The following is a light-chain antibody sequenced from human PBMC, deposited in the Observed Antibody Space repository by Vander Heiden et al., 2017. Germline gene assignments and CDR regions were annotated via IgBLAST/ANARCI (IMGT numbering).Light chain of an antibody. Sequence: DIVMTQSPLSLSVTPGEPASISCSSTQTLFHSAGNNFFDWYQQKPGQSPRLLIYWGSNRASGVPDRFSGSESGTDFTLKISRVEAEDAGVYYCMQALQTPYTFGQGTKLEIK. V-gene: IGKV2-28*01. CDR3: MQALQTPYT. J-gene: IGKJ2*01. CDR1: QTLFHSAGNNF. CDR2: WGS.